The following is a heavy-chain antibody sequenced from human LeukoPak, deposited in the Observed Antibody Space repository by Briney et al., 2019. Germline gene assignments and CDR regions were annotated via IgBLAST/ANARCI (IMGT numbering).Heavy chain of an antibody. CDR1: GGYISSYY. CDR3: ARDVGYCSGGSCYSMAY. J-gene: IGHJ4*02. D-gene: IGHD2-15*01. Sequence: SETLSLTCIVSGGYISSYYWSWIRQPPGKGLEWIGYIYYGGSTNYNPSLRSRVTISVDTSKNQFSLKLSSVTAADTAVYYCARDVGYCSGGSCYSMAYWGQGTLVTVSS. V-gene: IGHV4-59*01. CDR2: IYYGGST.